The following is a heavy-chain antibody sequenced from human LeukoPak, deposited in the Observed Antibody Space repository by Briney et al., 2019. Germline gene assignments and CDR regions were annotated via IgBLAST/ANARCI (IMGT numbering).Heavy chain of an antibody. CDR2: GHHSGST. D-gene: IGHD4-17*01. CDR3: ARGSQWGDYAGFDP. J-gene: IGHJ5*02. Sequence: SETLSLTCAVYGGSFSNYYWTWIRQPPGKGPEWIGEGHHSGSTNYNPSLKTRVTISVDTSRSQFSLKLTSVTAADTAVYYCARGSQWGDYAGFDPWGKGTLVTVSS. CDR1: GGSFSNYY. V-gene: IGHV4-34*01.